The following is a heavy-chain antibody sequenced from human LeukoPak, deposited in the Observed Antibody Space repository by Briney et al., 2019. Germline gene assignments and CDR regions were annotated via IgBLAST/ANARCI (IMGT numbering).Heavy chain of an antibody. CDR1: GFTFSSYA. CDR3: ARENDYGDFSLGY. Sequence: GGSLRLSCSASGFTFSSYAMHWVRQAPGKGLEYVSATSSNGGSTYYADSVKGRFTISRDNSKNTLYLQMSSLRAEDTAVYYCARENDYGDFSLGYWGQGTLVTVSS. D-gene: IGHD4-17*01. V-gene: IGHV3-64D*06. J-gene: IGHJ4*02. CDR2: TSSNGGST.